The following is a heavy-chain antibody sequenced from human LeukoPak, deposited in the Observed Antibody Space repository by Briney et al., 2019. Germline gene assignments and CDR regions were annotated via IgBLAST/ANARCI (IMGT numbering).Heavy chain of an antibody. V-gene: IGHV1-18*01. CDR1: GYTFTSYG. D-gene: IGHD3-22*01. Sequence: ASVKVSCKASGYTFTSYGISWVRQAPGQGLEWMGWISGYDGNTNYVQTLQGRVTMTTDTSTSTAYMELRSLRSDDTAVYYCARGADYYDSSGYYFAYYAEFDYWGQVTLVTVSS. CDR3: ARGADYYDSSGYYFAYYAEFDY. J-gene: IGHJ4*02. CDR2: ISGYDGNT.